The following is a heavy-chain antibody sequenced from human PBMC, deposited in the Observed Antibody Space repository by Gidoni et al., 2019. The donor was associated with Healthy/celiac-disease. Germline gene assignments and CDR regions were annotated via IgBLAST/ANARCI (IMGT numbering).Heavy chain of an antibody. Sequence: EVQLVESGGGLVKPGGSLRLSCAASGFTFSSYSMNWVRQAPGKGLEWVSSISSSSSYIYYADSVKGRFTISRDNAKNSLYLQMNSLRAEDTAVYYCARGWDDYGDYVPKADYWGQGTLVTVSS. J-gene: IGHJ4*02. CDR2: ISSSSSYI. CDR1: GFTFSSYS. D-gene: IGHD4-17*01. V-gene: IGHV3-21*01. CDR3: ARGWDDYGDYVPKADY.